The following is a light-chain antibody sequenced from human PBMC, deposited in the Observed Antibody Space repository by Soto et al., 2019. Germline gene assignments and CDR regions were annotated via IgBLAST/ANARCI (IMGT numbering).Light chain of an antibody. Sequence: QSALTQPRSVSGSPGQSVSISCTGTSSDVGAYNYVSWYQHHPGKAPKLIIYEVTNRPSGVSNRFSGSKSGNTASLTISGLQAEDEADYYCSSYTSSTTYVFATVTKLTVL. CDR3: SSYTSSTTYV. CDR2: EVT. V-gene: IGLV2-14*01. CDR1: SSDVGAYNY. J-gene: IGLJ1*01.